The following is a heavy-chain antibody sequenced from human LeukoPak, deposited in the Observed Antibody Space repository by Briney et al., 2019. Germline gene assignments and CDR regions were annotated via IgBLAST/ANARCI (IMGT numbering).Heavy chain of an antibody. J-gene: IGHJ6*03. Sequence: SETLSLTCVVYGGSFSGYYWSWNRQPPGKGLEWIGEINHSGSTNYDPSLKSRVTMSVDTSKNQFSLKLSSVTAADTAVYYCARGEAAAGPMDYMDVWDTGATVTVSS. CDR2: INHSGST. D-gene: IGHD6-13*01. V-gene: IGHV4-34*01. CDR3: ARGEAAAGPMDYMDV. CDR1: GGSFSGYY.